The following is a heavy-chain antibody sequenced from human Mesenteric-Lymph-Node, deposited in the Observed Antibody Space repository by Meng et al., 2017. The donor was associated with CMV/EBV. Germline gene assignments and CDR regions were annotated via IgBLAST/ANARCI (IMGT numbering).Heavy chain of an antibody. CDR3: ARRGNYDSDYSEY. V-gene: IGHV4-39*01. CDR1: GDSISNSTYY. Sequence: QLQLQGPGPGPVKPSEPLSLSCIVSGDSISNSTYYWTWIRQPPGKGLEWIGSVHHSGTTYYNPSLKGRLTISVDTSANLFSLRLTTVTAADTATYYCARRGNYDSDYSEYWGQGTLVTVSS. D-gene: IGHD3-22*01. J-gene: IGHJ4*02. CDR2: VHHSGTT.